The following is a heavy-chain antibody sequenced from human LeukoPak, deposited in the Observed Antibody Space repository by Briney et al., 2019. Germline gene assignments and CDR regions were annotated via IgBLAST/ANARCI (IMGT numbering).Heavy chain of an antibody. CDR1: GDSIRSYY. D-gene: IGHD6-13*01. CDR2: IYYSGNT. Sequence: SETLSLTCSVSGDSIRSYYWSWIRQPPGKGLEWIGNIYYSGNTNYHPSLKSRVTMSVDTSKNQFSLKLTSVTAADTAVYYCARDQILAAGNWFDPWGQGTLVTVSS. V-gene: IGHV4-59*01. J-gene: IGHJ5*02. CDR3: ARDQILAAGNWFDP.